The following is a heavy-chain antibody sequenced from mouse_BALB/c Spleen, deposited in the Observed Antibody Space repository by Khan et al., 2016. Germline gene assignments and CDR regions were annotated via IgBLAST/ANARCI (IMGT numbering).Heavy chain of an antibody. CDR3: ARRWDGYDPWFVY. J-gene: IGHJ3*01. D-gene: IGHD2-2*01. V-gene: IGHV1-9*01. CDR1: GYTFSSYW. CDR2: MLSGGGTT. Sequence: QVQLQQSGAELVKPGASVKISCKATGYTFSSYWIEWVKQRPGHGLEWIGEMLSGGGTTNFNEKFKGKATFTDDISSNTAYMHLSSLTSEESAVYCCARRWDGYDPWFVYWGQGTLVTVSA.